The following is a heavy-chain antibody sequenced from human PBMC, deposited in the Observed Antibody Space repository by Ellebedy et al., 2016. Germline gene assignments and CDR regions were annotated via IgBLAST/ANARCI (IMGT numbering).Heavy chain of an antibody. Sequence: GESLKISCAASGFSLSNYAMSWVRQAPGKGLEWVAAITSSSSGGITYYAESVKGRFTISRDISRNTLYLQMSSLRAEDTAVYYCAKDQSSRPYNCFDPWGQGTLVTVSS. J-gene: IGHJ5*02. V-gene: IGHV3-23*01. CDR3: AKDQSSRPYNCFDP. D-gene: IGHD6-13*01. CDR2: ITSSSSGGIT. CDR1: GFSLSNYA.